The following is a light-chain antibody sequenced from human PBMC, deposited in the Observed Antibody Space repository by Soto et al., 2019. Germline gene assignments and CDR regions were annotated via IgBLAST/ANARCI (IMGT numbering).Light chain of an antibody. V-gene: IGKV1-5*01. CDR2: DAS. CDR3: QQYNSYWFT. Sequence: DIQMTQSPSTLSASVGDRVNITCRASQSISSWLAWYQQKPGKAPKLLIYDASSLESGVPSRFSGSGSGTEFTLTISSLQPDDFATYYCQQYNSYWFTFGPGTKVDIK. CDR1: QSISSW. J-gene: IGKJ3*01.